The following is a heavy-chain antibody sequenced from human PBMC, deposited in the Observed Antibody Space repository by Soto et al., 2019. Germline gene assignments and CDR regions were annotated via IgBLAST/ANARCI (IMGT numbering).Heavy chain of an antibody. V-gene: IGHV3-9*01. Sequence: GGSLRLSCAASGFTFDDYAMHWVRQAPGKGLEWVSGISWNSGSIGYAESVKGRFTISRDNAKNSLYLQMNSLRAEDTALYYCAKDAHSSGPLGWFDPWGQGTLVTVSS. D-gene: IGHD3-22*01. J-gene: IGHJ5*02. CDR3: AKDAHSSGPLGWFDP. CDR1: GFTFDDYA. CDR2: ISWNSGSI.